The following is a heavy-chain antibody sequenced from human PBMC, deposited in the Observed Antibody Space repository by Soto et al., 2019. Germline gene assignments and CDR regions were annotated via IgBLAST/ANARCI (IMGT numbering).Heavy chain of an antibody. J-gene: IGHJ6*02. D-gene: IGHD6-13*01. CDR1: GDSVSSNSAA. CDR2: TYYRSKWYN. V-gene: IGHV6-1*01. Sequence: KQSQTLSLTCAISGDSVSSNSAAWNWIRQSPSRGLEWLGRTYYRSKWYNDYAVSVKSRRTIKPDTSKNQFSLQLNSVTPEDTAVYFWASSRYSSSWYIYFSMDDWGQGTTVTVSS. CDR3: ASSRYSSSWYIYFSMDD.